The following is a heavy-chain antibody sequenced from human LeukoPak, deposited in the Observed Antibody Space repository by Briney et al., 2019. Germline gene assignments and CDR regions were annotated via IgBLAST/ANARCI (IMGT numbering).Heavy chain of an antibody. Sequence: AASVKVSCKASGYTFTSYDINWVRQATGQGLEWMGWMNPNSGNTGYAQKFQGRVTITRNTSISTAYMELSSLRSEDTAVYYCAGDAVSLSLSPFLRDGYNLDYWGQGTLVTVSS. D-gene: IGHD5-24*01. J-gene: IGHJ4*02. CDR1: GYTFTSYD. CDR3: AGDAVSLSLSPFLRDGYNLDY. V-gene: IGHV1-8*03. CDR2: MNPNSGNT.